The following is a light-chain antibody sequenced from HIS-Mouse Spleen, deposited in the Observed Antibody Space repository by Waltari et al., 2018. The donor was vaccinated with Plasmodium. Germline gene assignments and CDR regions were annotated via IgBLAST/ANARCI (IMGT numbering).Light chain of an antibody. J-gene: IGKJ2*01. Sequence: DIVMPQSPLSLPVTPGEPASISCSSSQSLLHSNGYNYLDWYLQKPGQSPQLLIYLGSNRASGVPDRFSGSGSGTDFTLKISRVEAEDVGVYYCMQALQTPRYTFGQGTKLEIK. CDR3: MQALQTPRYT. CDR2: LGS. V-gene: IGKV2-28*01. CDR1: QSLLHSNGYNY.